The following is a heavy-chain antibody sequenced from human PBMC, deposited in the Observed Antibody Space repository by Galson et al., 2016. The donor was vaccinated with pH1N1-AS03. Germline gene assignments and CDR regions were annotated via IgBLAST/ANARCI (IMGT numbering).Heavy chain of an antibody. V-gene: IGHV3-64*01. CDR3: ARGPVSYSNYWFPPPDY. J-gene: IGHJ4*02. Sequence: SLRLSCAVGGFTFSSYAMFWLRQAPGKGLGYVSAISGNGVSTYYANSVKGRFTISRDNSKNTLYLQMGSLRAEDMAVYYCARGPVSYSNYWFPPPDYWGQGTLVTVSS. CDR2: ISGNGVST. D-gene: IGHD6-13*01. CDR1: GFTFSSYA.